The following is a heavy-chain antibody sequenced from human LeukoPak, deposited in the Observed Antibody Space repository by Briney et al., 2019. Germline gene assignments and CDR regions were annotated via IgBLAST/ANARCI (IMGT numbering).Heavy chain of an antibody. CDR2: IYSGGST. CDR1: GFTVSSNY. J-gene: IGHJ4*02. CDR3: ARDERDYDSSGYYEY. D-gene: IGHD3-22*01. Sequence: PGGSLRLSCAASGFTVSSNYMSWVRQAPGKGLEWVSVIYSGGSTYYADSVKGRFTISRDNSKNTLYLQMNSLRAEDTAVYYCARDERDYDSSGYYEYWGQGTLVTVSS. V-gene: IGHV3-53*01.